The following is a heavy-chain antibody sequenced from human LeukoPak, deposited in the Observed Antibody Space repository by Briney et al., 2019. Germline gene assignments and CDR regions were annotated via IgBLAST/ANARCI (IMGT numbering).Heavy chain of an antibody. D-gene: IGHD2-15*01. CDR3: ARHLYCSDGSCSAGGLYFDY. CDR1: GGSISSSSYY. V-gene: IGHV4-39*01. J-gene: IGHJ4*02. CDR2: IYYSGST. Sequence: SETLSLTCTVSGGSISSSSYYWGWIRQPPGKGLEWIGSIYYSGSTYYNPSLKSRVTISVDTSKNQFSLKLSSVTAADTALYYCARHLYCSDGSCSAGGLYFDYWGQGTLVTVSS.